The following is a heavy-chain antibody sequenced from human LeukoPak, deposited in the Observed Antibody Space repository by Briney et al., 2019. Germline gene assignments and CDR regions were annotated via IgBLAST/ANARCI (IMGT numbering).Heavy chain of an antibody. V-gene: IGHV3-23*01. CDR2: ISGSGGST. J-gene: IGHJ5*02. CDR1: GFIFSSYG. CDR3: ARDWTITMVRGVPTWFDP. Sequence: GRSLRLSCAASGFIFSSYGMHWVRQAPGKGLEWVSAISGSGGSTYYADSVKGRFTISRDNSKNTLYLQMNSLRAEDTAVYYCARDWTITMVRGVPTWFDPWGQGTLVTVSS. D-gene: IGHD3-10*01.